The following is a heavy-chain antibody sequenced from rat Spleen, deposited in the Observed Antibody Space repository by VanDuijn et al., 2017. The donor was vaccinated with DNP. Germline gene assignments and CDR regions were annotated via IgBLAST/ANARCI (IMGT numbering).Heavy chain of an antibody. CDR3: ASHVTGPYVMDV. V-gene: IGHV2S12*01. D-gene: IGHD4-1*01. CDR1: GFSLTSYG. Sequence: QVQLKESGPGLVQPSRTLSLTCTVSGFSLTSYGVHWVRQPPGKGLEWIAAISSGGNTYYNSALKSRLSISRDTSKSQVFLEMNSLQTEDTAVYFCASHVTGPYVMDVWGQGTSVTVSS. J-gene: IGHJ4*01. CDR2: ISSGGNT.